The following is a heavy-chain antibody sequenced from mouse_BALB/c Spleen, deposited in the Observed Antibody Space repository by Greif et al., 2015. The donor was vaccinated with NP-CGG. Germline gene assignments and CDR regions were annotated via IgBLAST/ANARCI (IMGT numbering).Heavy chain of an antibody. J-gene: IGHJ3*01. CDR2: IDPENGDT. Sequence: VQLQQSGAELVRSGASVKLSCTASGFNIKDYYMHWVKQRPEQGLEWIGWIDPENGDTEYAPKFQGKATMTADTSSNTAYLQLSSLTSEDTAVYYSLVWWGSGFAYWGQGTLVTVSA. D-gene: IGHD2-10*02. CDR3: LVWWGSGFAY. V-gene: IGHV14-4*02. CDR1: GFNIKDYY.